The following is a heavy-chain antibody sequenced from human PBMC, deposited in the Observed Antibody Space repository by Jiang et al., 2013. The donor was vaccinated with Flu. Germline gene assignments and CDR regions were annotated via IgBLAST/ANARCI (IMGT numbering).Heavy chain of an antibody. CDR1: GGSISSSSYY. CDR2: IYYSGST. D-gene: IGHD2/OR15-2a*01. CDR3: ARAEPGSSFLGH. Sequence: GPGLVKPSETLSLTCTVSGGSISSSSYYWGWIRQPPGKGLEWIGSIYYSGSTYYNPSLKSRVTISVDTSKNQFSLKLSSVTAADTAVYYCARAEPGSSFLGHWGQGTLVTVSS. V-gene: IGHV4-39*01. J-gene: IGHJ4*02.